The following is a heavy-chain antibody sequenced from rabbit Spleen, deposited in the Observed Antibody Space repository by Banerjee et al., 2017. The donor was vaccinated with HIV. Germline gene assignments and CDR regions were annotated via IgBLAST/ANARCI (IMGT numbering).Heavy chain of an antibody. CDR3: ARDAGRGDYIDGVFNL. CDR2: INAVTGKA. V-gene: IGHV1S45*01. J-gene: IGHJ4*01. D-gene: IGHD8-1*01. Sequence: EQLEESGGGLVKPEGSLTLTCKASGFSFSNKAVMCWVRQAPGKGLQWIACINAVTGKAVYANWAKGRFTISKTSSTTVTLQMTSLTVADTATYFCARDAGRGDYIDGVFNLWGPGTLVTVS. CDR1: GFSFSNKAV.